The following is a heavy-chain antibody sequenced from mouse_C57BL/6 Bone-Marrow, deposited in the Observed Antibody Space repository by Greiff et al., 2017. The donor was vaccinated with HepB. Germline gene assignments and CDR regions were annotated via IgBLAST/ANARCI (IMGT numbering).Heavy chain of an antibody. CDR3: ARHGAMDY. CDR1: GFTFSDYG. J-gene: IGHJ4*01. Sequence: EVQLQESGGGLVQPGGSLKLSCAASGFTFSDYGMAWVRQAPRKGPEWVAFISNLAYSIYYADTVTGRVTISRENAKNTLYLEMSSLRSEDTAMYYCARHGAMDYWGQGTSVTVSS. CDR2: ISNLAYSI. V-gene: IGHV5-15*01.